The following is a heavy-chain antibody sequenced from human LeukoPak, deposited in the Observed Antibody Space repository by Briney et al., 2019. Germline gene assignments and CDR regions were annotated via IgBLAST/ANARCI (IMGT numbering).Heavy chain of an antibody. CDR1: GFTFSSYA. CDR2: ISYDGSNK. V-gene: IGHV3-30*04. J-gene: IGHJ4*02. Sequence: GGSLRLSCAASGFTFSSYAMHWVRQAPGKGLEWVAVISYDGSNKYYADSVKGRFTISRDNSKNTLYLQMNSLRAEDTAVYYCARDHLVSGTNGYYFDYWGQGTLVTVSS. D-gene: IGHD3-10*01. CDR3: ARDHLVSGTNGYYFDY.